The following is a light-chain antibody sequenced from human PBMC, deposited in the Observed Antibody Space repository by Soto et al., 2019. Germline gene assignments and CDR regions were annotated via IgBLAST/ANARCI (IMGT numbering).Light chain of an antibody. CDR3: CSYAGSYSYV. CDR2: DVS. Sequence: QSVLTQPRSVSGSTGQSGTISWTGTSSEVGGYNYVSWYQQHPGKAPKLMIYDVSKRPSGVPDRFSGSKSGNTASLTISGLQAEDEADYYCCSYAGSYSYVFGTGTKV. V-gene: IGLV2-11*01. CDR1: SSEVGGYNY. J-gene: IGLJ1*01.